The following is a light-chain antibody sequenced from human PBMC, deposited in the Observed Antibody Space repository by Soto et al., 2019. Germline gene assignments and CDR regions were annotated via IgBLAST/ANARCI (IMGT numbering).Light chain of an antibody. Sequence: DIQITQSPSSLSSSVLERFTITCRASQSISFYLNWYQQKPGKAPKLLIYAASSLQSGVPSRFSGSGSGTDFTLTISSLQPEDFATYYCQQSYSTPITFGQGTRLEIK. CDR3: QQSYSTPIT. V-gene: IGKV1-39*01. CDR1: QSISFY. J-gene: IGKJ5*01. CDR2: AAS.